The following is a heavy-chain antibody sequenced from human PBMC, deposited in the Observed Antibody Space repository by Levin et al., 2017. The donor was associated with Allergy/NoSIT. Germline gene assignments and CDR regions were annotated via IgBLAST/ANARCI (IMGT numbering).Heavy chain of an antibody. CDR2: IKQDGSET. V-gene: IGHV3-7*01. J-gene: IGHJ4*02. D-gene: IGHD3-10*01. Sequence: RGESLKISCAASGFVFSSSWMSWVRQAPGKGLEWVANIKQDGSETSYVDSVKGRFTVSRDNAKNSLYLEMNSLRVEDTAVYYCAKGGVIRRGQGTLVTVSS. CDR3: AKGGVIR. CDR1: GFVFSSSW.